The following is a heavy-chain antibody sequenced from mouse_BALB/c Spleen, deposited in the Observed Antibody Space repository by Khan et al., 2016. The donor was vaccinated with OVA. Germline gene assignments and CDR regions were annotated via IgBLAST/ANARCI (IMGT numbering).Heavy chain of an antibody. V-gene: IGHV1-37*01. D-gene: IGHD2-13*01. Sequence: EVQLQESGPELVKPGASMKMSCKASGYSFTGYTMNWVKQSHVKNLEWIGLINPYNGGTAYNQKFRGKATLTVDKSSNTAYMELLSLTSEDSAVYYCVRSASDGDYVEAWFAYWGQGTLVTVSA. CDR2: INPYNGGT. CDR1: GYSFTGYT. J-gene: IGHJ3*01. CDR3: VRSASDGDYVEAWFAY.